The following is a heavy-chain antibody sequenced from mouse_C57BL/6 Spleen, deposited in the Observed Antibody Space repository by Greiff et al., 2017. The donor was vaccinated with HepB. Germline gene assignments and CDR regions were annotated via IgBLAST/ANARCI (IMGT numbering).Heavy chain of an antibody. V-gene: IGHV2-2*01. D-gene: IGHD1-1*01. CDR2: IWSGGST. Sequence: QVQLKESGPGLVQPSQSLSITCTVSGFSLTSYGVHWVRQSPGKGLEWLGVIWSGGSTDYNAAFISRLSISKDNSKSQVFFKMNSLQADDTAIYYCARTNYCYGSSYHAMDYWGQGTSVTVSS. J-gene: IGHJ4*01. CDR1: GFSLTSYG. CDR3: ARTNYCYGSSYHAMDY.